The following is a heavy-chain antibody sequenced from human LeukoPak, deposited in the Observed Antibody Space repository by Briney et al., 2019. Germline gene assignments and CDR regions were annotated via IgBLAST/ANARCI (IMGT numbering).Heavy chain of an antibody. V-gene: IGHV3-23*01. J-gene: IGHJ4*02. Sequence: GGSLRLSCAASGFTFSSYAMSWVRQAPGKGLEWVSGISNIGGSTYYADSVKGRFTISRDNSKNTLNLQMNSLRAEDTAVYYCAKERIVGAIGYFDYWSQGTLVTVSS. D-gene: IGHD1-26*01. CDR2: ISNIGGST. CDR1: GFTFSSYA. CDR3: AKERIVGAIGYFDY.